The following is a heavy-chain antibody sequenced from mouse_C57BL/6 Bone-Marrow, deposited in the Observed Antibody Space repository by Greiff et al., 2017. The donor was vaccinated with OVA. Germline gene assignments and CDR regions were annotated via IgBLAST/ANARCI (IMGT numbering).Heavy chain of an antibody. CDR1: GYTFTDYN. Sequence: VQLKESGPELVKPGASVKIPCKASGYTFTDYNMDWVKLSHGKSLEWIGDINPNNGGTIYNQKFKGKATLTVDKSSSTAYMELRSLTSEDTAVYYCARIYYGNWYFDVWGTGTTVTVSS. D-gene: IGHD2-1*01. J-gene: IGHJ1*03. CDR2: INPNNGGT. CDR3: ARIYYGNWYFDV. V-gene: IGHV1-18*01.